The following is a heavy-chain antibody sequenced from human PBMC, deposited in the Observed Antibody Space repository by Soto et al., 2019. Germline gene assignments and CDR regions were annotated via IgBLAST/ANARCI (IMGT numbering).Heavy chain of an antibody. CDR3: ARDRYCSSTSCSIPSYYFDY. CDR2: INPNSGGT. Sequence: QVQLVQSGAEVKKPRASVEVSCKASGYTFTGYYMHWVRQAPGQGLEWMGWINPNSGGTNYAQKFQGWVTMTRDTSISTAYMELSRLRSDDTAVYYCARDRYCSSTSCSIPSYYFDYWGQGTLVTVSS. CDR1: GYTFTGYY. V-gene: IGHV1-2*04. J-gene: IGHJ4*02. D-gene: IGHD2-2*01.